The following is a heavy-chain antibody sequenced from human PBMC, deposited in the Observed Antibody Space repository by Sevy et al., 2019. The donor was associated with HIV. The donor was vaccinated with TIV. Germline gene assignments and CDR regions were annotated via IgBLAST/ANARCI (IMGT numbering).Heavy chain of an antibody. D-gene: IGHD1-26*01. CDR1: GFTFSSYA. CDR3: AKDRSGSYFSDFDY. CDR2: ISGSGGST. Sequence: GGSLRLSCAASGFTFSSYAMSWVRQAPGKGLEWVSAISGSGGSTYYADSVKGWFTISRDKSKNTLYLQMNSLRAEDTAVYYCAKDRSGSYFSDFDYWGQGTLVTASS. V-gene: IGHV3-23*01. J-gene: IGHJ4*02.